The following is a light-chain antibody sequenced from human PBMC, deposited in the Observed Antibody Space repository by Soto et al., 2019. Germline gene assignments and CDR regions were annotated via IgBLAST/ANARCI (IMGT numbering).Light chain of an antibody. V-gene: IGKV2-28*01. CDR2: LGS. Sequence: DIVMTQSPLSLPVTPGEPASISCRSSQSLLHSNGYNYLDWYLQKPGQSPQLLIYLGSNRASGVTDRFSGSGSGKDFTLKISRVEAEDVGVYYCMQALQTPIFTFGPGTKVDIK. CDR1: QSLLHSNGYNY. J-gene: IGKJ3*01. CDR3: MQALQTPIFT.